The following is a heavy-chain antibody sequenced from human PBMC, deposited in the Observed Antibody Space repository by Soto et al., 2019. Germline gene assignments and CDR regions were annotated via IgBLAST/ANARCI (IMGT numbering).Heavy chain of an antibody. CDR2: ISGNAVST. D-gene: IGHD2-2*01. V-gene: IGHV3-64D*06. J-gene: IGHJ5*02. CDR3: VKDPRYSSSKNHLEA. CDR1: GFTFSPSA. Sequence: GGSLRLSCSASGFTFSPSAMHWVPQAPGKGLEYVSAISGNAVSTYYADSVKGRFTSSRHNSKNTLYLQMSSLRAEATAAYFGVKDPRYSSSKNHLEAWGQ.